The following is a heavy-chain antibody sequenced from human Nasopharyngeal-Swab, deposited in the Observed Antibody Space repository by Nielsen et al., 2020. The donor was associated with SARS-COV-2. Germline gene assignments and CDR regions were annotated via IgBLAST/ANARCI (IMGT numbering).Heavy chain of an antibody. V-gene: IGHV1-58*01. D-gene: IGHD3-22*01. Sequence: SVKVSCKASGFSFTASNVQWLRQTRGQRLEWIGWIVVGSGYTKYSQNFQNRVTITRDMSTGTAFMELSSLRSEDSAVYFCAIVGGLLPTWGQGTLVTVSS. CDR2: IVVGSGYT. CDR1: GFSFTASN. J-gene: IGHJ4*02. CDR3: AIVGGLLPT.